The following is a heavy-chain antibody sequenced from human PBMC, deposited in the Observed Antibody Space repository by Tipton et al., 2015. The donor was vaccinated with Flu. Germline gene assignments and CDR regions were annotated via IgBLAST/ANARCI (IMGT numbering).Heavy chain of an antibody. D-gene: IGHD3-10*01. Sequence: TLSLTCTVSGGSISSYYWSWIRQPPGKGLEWIGSIYYSGSTYYNPSLKSRVTISVDTSKNQFSLKLSSVTAADTAVYYCARERGYYYGSGSYYDAFDIWGQGTMVTVSS. CDR1: GGSISSYY. CDR3: ARERGYYYGSGSYYDAFDI. V-gene: IGHV4-39*07. J-gene: IGHJ3*02. CDR2: IYYSGST.